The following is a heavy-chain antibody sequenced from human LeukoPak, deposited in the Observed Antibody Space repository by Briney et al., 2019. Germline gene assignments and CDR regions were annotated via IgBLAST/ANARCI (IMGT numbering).Heavy chain of an antibody. J-gene: IGHJ4*02. D-gene: IGHD2-2*01. Sequence: SQTLSLTCTVSGGSISSGGYYWSWIRQHPGKGLEWIGYIYYSGSTYYNTSLKSRVTISVDTSKNQFSLKLTPVTAADTAVYYCARLPAYCSTTSCSFDSWGQGTLVAVSS. CDR3: ARLPAYCSTTSCSFDS. CDR1: GGSISSGGYY. CDR2: IYYSGST. V-gene: IGHV4-31*03.